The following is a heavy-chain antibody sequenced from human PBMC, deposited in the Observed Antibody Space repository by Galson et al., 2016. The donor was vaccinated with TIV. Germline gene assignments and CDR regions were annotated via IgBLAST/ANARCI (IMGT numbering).Heavy chain of an antibody. CDR3: AIDPTYYDTNGWGH. D-gene: IGHD3-22*01. CDR2: ISTYNGYT. J-gene: IGHJ4*02. Sequence: SCKASGYSFTNYGIAWVRQAPGQGLEWMGWISTYNGYTDYAQKLQGRVTMTTDTSTSTAYMELRSLRSDDTAMYYCAIDPTYYDTNGWGHWGQGTLVIVSS. V-gene: IGHV1-18*01. CDR1: GYSFTNYG.